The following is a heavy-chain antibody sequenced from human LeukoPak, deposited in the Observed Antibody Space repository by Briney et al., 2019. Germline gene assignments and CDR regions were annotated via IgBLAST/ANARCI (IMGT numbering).Heavy chain of an antibody. CDR2: ISYDGSNK. J-gene: IGHJ4*02. D-gene: IGHD2-21*02. CDR1: GFTFSSYG. CDR3: ARKVWDLDCGGDCGYFDY. V-gene: IGHV3-30*03. Sequence: SGGSLRLSCAASGFTFSSYGMHWVRQAPGKGLEWVAVISYDGSNKYYADSVKGRFTISRDNSKNTLYLQMNSLRAEDTAVYYCARKVWDLDCGGDCGYFDYWGQGTLVTVSS.